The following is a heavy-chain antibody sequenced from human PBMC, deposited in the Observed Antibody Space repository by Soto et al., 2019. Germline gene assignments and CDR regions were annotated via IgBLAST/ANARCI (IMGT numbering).Heavy chain of an antibody. CDR1: GYTVTELS. Sequence: ASVKVSCMVSGYTVTELSMYWVRQAPGKGLEWMGGFDPEDGETIYAQKFQGRVTMTEDTSTDTAYMELSSLRSEDTAVYYCATRGRFGNAFDIWGQGTMVTVS. V-gene: IGHV1-24*01. J-gene: IGHJ3*02. CDR2: FDPEDGET. CDR3: ATRGRFGNAFDI. D-gene: IGHD3-16*01.